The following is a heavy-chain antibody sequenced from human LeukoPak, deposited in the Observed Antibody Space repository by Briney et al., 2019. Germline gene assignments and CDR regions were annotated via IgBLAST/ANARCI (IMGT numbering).Heavy chain of an antibody. D-gene: IGHD3-3*01. CDR2: IIPIFGTA. Sequence: SVKVSCKASGGTFSSYAISWVRQAPGQGLEWMGGIIPIFGTANYVQKFQGRVTITADESTSTAYMELSSLRSDDTAVYYCARRAFFGVVTDYYYYIDVWGKGTTVTVSS. CDR3: ARRAFFGVVTDYYYYIDV. J-gene: IGHJ6*03. V-gene: IGHV1-69*01. CDR1: GGTFSSYA.